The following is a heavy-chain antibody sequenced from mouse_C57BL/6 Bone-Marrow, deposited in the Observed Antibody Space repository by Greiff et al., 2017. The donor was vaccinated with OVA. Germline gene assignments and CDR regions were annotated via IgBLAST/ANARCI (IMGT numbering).Heavy chain of an antibody. D-gene: IGHD2-1*01. Sequence: VQLKESGAELVRPGASVKLSCTASGFNIKDDYMHWVKQRPEQGLEWIGWIDPENGDTEYASKFQGKATITADTSSNTAYLQLSSLTSEDPAVYYCTTYGNDFDYWGQGTTLTVSS. CDR3: TTYGNDFDY. J-gene: IGHJ2*01. CDR1: GFNIKDDY. CDR2: IDPENGDT. V-gene: IGHV14-4*01.